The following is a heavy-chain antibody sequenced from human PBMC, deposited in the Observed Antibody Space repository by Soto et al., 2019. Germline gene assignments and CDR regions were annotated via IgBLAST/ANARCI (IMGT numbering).Heavy chain of an antibody. D-gene: IGHD3-10*01. CDR1: GFTFSNYA. V-gene: IGHV3-23*01. J-gene: IGHJ4*02. CDR3: AKPYYGSGSGAYYFDY. Sequence: EVQLLESGGGLVQPGGSLRLSCAASGFTFSNYAMSWVRQAPGKGLEWVSAISGSGGSTYYADSVKGRFTISRDNSKNTLYLQMNSLRAEDTVVYFCAKPYYGSGSGAYYFDYWGQGTLVTVSS. CDR2: ISGSGGST.